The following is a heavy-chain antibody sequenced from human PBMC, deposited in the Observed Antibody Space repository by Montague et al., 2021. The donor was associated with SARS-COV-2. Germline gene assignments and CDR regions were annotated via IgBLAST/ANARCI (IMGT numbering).Heavy chain of an antibody. D-gene: IGHD3-22*01. V-gene: IGHV3-21*01. J-gene: IGHJ4*02. CDR1: GFTFSSYS. CDR3: ARDGDYYDSSGILDH. Sequence: SLRLSCAASGFTFSSYSMNWVRQAPGKGLEWVSSISSSSSYIYYADSVKGRFTISRDNAKDSLYLQMNSLRAEDTAVYYCARDGDYYDSSGILDHWGQGTLVTVSS. CDR2: ISSSSSYI.